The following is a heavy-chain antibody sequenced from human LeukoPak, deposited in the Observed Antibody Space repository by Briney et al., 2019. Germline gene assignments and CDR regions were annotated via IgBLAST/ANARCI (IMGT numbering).Heavy chain of an antibody. Sequence: SETLSLTCAVYGGSFSGYYWRWIRQPPGKGLEWIGEINHSGSTNYNPSLKSRVTISVDTSKNQFSLKLSSVTAADTAVYYCARVRRWFGELPLVYWGQGTLVTVSS. V-gene: IGHV4-34*01. CDR2: INHSGST. CDR1: GGSFSGYY. D-gene: IGHD3-10*01. CDR3: ARVRRWFGELPLVY. J-gene: IGHJ4*02.